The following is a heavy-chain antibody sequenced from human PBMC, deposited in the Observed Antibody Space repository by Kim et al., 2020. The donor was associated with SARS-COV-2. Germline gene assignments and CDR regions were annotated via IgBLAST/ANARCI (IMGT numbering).Heavy chain of an antibody. V-gene: IGHV1-46*01. J-gene: IGHJ4*02. D-gene: IGHD3-10*01. CDR3: ARVLDYYGSGSYYKGFDY. CDR1: GYTFTSYY. Sequence: ASVKVSCKASGYTFTSYYMHWVRQAPGQGLEWMGIINPSGGSTSYAQKFQGRVTMTRDTSTSTVYMELSSLRSEDTAVYYCARVLDYYGSGSYYKGFDYWGQGTLVNVSS. CDR2: INPSGGST.